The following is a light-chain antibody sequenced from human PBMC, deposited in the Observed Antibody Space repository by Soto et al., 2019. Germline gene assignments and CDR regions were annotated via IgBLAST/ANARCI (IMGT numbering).Light chain of an antibody. V-gene: IGLV1-44*01. J-gene: IGLJ1*01. Sequence: QSVLTQPPSASGTPGQRVTISCSGSSSNIGSNTVNWYQQLPGTAPKLLIYSNNQRPSGVPDRFSGSKSGTSASLAISGLQSEDEDDYCCAAWAGSLNGYVLGTGTKVT. CDR1: SSNIGSNT. CDR3: AAWAGSLNGYV. CDR2: SNN.